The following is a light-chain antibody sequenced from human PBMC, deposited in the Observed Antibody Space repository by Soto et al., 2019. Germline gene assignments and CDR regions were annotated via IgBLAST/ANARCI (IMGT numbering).Light chain of an antibody. CDR1: SSDVGGYNY. V-gene: IGLV2-8*01. CDR3: QSYDSRLSGSV. Sequence: QSVLTQPPSASGSPGQSVTISCTGTSSDVGGYNYVSWYQQHPGKAPKLMIYEVSKRPSGVPDRFSGSKSDNTASLTVSGLQAEDEADYYCQSYDSRLSGSVFGTGTKLTVL. CDR2: EVS. J-gene: IGLJ1*01.